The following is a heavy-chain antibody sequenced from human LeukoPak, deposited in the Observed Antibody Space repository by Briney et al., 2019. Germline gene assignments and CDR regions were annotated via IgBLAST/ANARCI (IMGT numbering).Heavy chain of an antibody. CDR1: RYTFTGYY. CDR3: VRDRNTYFDY. V-gene: IGHV1-2*02. D-gene: IGHD1-14*01. CDR2: INPNSGGT. Sequence: ASVKVSCKASRYTFTGYYMHWVRQAPGQGLEWMGWINPNSGGTNYAQKFQGRVTMTRDTSISTVYMELSRLRSDDTAVYYCVRDRNTYFDYWGQGTLVTVSP. J-gene: IGHJ4*02.